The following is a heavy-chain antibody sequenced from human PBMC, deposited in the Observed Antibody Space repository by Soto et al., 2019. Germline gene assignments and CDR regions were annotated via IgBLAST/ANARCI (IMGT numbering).Heavy chain of an antibody. V-gene: IGHV1-18*04. CDR1: GYTFTSYG. D-gene: IGHD3-10*01. CDR3: ARDDGSGITPWDYYYGMGV. Sequence: ASVKVSCKASGYTFTSYGISWVRQAPGQGLEWMGWISAYNGNTNYAQKLQGRVTMTTDTSTSTAYMELRSLRSDDTAVYYCARDDGSGITPWDYYYGMGVWGQGTTVTVSS. CDR2: ISAYNGNT. J-gene: IGHJ6*02.